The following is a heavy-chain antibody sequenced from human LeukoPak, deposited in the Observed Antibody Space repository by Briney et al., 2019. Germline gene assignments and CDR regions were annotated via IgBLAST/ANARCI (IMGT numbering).Heavy chain of an antibody. CDR2: IYYSGST. D-gene: IGHD1-20*01. CDR3: ARVFTYNWNDPDWFDP. CDR1: GGSISSGGYY. J-gene: IGHJ5*02. Sequence: PSQTLSLTCTVSGGSISSGGYYWSWIRQHPGKGLEWIGYIYYSGSTYYNPSLKSRVTISVDTSKNQFSLKLSSVTAADTAVYYCARVFTYNWNDPDWFDPWGQGTLVTVSS. V-gene: IGHV4-31*03.